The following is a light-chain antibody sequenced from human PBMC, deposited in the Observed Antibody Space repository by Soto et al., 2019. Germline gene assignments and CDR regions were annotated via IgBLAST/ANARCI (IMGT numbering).Light chain of an antibody. CDR2: EVF. J-gene: IGLJ1*01. CDR3: SSYGGINNFHI. Sequence: HSELTKPTSASGSPGQSVTISCTGTSSDVGGYNYVSWYQQHPGKAPKLMIYEVFKRPSGVTDGYSGSKPGNTASLAVSGLQAEDEVVYYCSSYGGINNFHIFRACNTVTVL. V-gene: IGLV2-8*01. CDR1: SSDVGGYNY.